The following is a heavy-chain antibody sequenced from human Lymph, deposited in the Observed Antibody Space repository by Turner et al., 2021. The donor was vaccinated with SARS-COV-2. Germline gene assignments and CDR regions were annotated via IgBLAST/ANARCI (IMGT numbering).Heavy chain of an antibody. CDR2: IYSGGST. CDR3: ARDLQLYGMDV. J-gene: IGHJ6*02. D-gene: IGHD1-1*01. CDR1: GFIVSSNY. Sequence: EVQLVETGGGLIQPGGSLRLPCAASGFIVSSNYMNWVSQAPGKGLEWVSLIYSGGSTYYADSVKGRFTISRDNSKNTLYLQMNSLRAEDTAVYYCARDLQLYGMDVWGQGTTVTVSS. V-gene: IGHV3-53*02.